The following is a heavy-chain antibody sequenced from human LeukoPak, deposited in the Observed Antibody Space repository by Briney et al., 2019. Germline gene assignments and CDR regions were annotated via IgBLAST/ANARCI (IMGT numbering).Heavy chain of an antibody. Sequence: SETLSLTCAVYGGSFSGYYWSWIRQPPGKGLEWIGEINHSGSTNYNPSLKSRVTISVDTSKNQFSLRLSSVTAADTAVYYCARGPGSSIDYWGQGTLVTVSS. CDR2: INHSGST. D-gene: IGHD3-10*01. CDR1: GGSFSGYY. J-gene: IGHJ4*02. V-gene: IGHV4-34*01. CDR3: ARGPGSSIDY.